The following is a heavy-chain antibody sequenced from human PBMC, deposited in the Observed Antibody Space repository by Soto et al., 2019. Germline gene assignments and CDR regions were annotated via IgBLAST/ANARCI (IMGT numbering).Heavy chain of an antibody. Sequence: QVQLVQSGAEVKKPGASVKVSCKASGYTFTSYDINWVRQATGQGLGWMGWMKPNSGNTAYAQKCEGRVTLTRNTSISTAYMELSSLRSEDTAVNYCAREVRGGTSDYWGQGTRVTVSS. CDR1: GYTFTSYD. CDR2: MKPNSGNT. J-gene: IGHJ4*02. D-gene: IGHD1-7*01. CDR3: AREVRGGTSDY. V-gene: IGHV1-8*01.